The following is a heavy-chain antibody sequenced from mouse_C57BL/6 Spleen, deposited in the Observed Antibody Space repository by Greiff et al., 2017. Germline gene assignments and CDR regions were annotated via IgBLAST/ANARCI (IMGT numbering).Heavy chain of an antibody. J-gene: IGHJ3*01. CDR1: GYSFTGYY. Sequence: EVQGVESGPELVKPGASVKISCKASGYSFTGYYMNWVKQSPEKSLEWIGEITPSTGGTTYNQKFKSKATLTVDKSSSTAYMQLKGLTSSDSAVYYCARSFYDGYYDWCAYWGQGTLVTVSA. D-gene: IGHD2-3*01. CDR3: ARSFYDGYYDWCAY. V-gene: IGHV1-42*01. CDR2: ITPSTGGT.